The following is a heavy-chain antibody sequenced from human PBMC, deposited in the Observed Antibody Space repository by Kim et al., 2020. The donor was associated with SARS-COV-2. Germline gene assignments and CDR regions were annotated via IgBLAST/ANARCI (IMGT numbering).Heavy chain of an antibody. CDR1: GFTFSSYS. J-gene: IGHJ6*02. D-gene: IGHD6-13*01. CDR2: ISSSSSYI. CDR3: ASFPAAGAPRYYYYGMDV. V-gene: IGHV3-21*01. Sequence: GGSLRLSCAASGFTFSSYSMNWVRQAPGKGLEWVSSISSSSSYIYYADSVKGRFTISRDNAKNSLYLQMNSLRAEDTAVYYCASFPAAGAPRYYYYGMDVWGQGTTVTVSS.